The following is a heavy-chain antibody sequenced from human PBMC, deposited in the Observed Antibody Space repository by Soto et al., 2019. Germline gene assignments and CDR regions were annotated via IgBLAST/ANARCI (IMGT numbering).Heavy chain of an antibody. Sequence: QVQLVESGGGVVQPGRSLRLSCAASGFTFSSYAMNWVRQAPGKGLEWVALISYDGSNKYYADSVKGRFTISRGSSKNTLYLQMNSLRDADTAFYYCGRCSSTSCHLGSDYWGQGTLVTVSS. V-gene: IGHV3-30-3*01. CDR2: ISYDGSNK. J-gene: IGHJ4*02. D-gene: IGHD2-2*01. CDR3: GRCSSTSCHLGSDY. CDR1: GFTFSSYA.